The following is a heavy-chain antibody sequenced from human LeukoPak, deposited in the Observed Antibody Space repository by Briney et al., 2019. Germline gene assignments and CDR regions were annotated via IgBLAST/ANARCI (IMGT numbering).Heavy chain of an antibody. CDR2: INPDSGGT. Sequence: ASVKVSCKASGYTFTGYYMHWVRQAPGQGLEWMGWINPDSGGTSYAQKFQGRVTMTRDTSISTAYMELRSLRSDDTAVYYCARDRGDMYSSSWLPFDYWGQGTLVTVSS. V-gene: IGHV1-2*02. CDR1: GYTFTGYY. J-gene: IGHJ4*02. CDR3: ARDRGDMYSSSWLPFDY. D-gene: IGHD6-13*01.